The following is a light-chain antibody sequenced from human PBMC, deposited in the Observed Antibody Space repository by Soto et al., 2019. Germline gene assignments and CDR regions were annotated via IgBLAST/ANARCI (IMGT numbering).Light chain of an antibody. CDR2: DVS. Sequence: QSVLTQPASVSGSPGQSITIPCSGTSSDVGSYNVVSWYQQHPGKAPKLVIYDVSNRPSGVSPRFSGAKSGNTASLTIAGLQAEDEADYYCSSYTRSSTYVFGTGTKVTVL. CDR1: SSDVGSYNV. CDR3: SSYTRSSTYV. J-gene: IGLJ1*01. V-gene: IGLV2-14*03.